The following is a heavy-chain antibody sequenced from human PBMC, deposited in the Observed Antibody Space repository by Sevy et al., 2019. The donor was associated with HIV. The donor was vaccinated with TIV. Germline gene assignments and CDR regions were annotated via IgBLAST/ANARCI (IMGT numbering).Heavy chain of an antibody. CDR3: ARVRYTYGFPIFFDY. D-gene: IGHD5-18*01. Sequence: SETLSLTCSVSGGSISSYYWSWIRQPPVKGLEWIDYSGSTSYNSSLKSRVTISVDRSKNQFSLKLRSVTAADTAIYYCARVRYTYGFPIFFDYWGQGILVTVSS. CDR1: GGSISSYY. CDR2: YSGST. V-gene: IGHV4-59*01. J-gene: IGHJ4*02.